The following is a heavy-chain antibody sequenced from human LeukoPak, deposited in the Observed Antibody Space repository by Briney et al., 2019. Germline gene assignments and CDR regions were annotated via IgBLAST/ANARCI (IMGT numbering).Heavy chain of an antibody. J-gene: IGHJ6*03. V-gene: IGHV1-69*05. D-gene: IGHD3-22*01. Sequence: GASVKVSCKASGGTFSSYAISWVRQAPGQGLEWMGGIIPIFGTANYAQKFQGRVTITTDESTSTAYMELSSLRSEDTAVYYCARAAAVSSGYYNYYYYYKDVWGKGTTVTVSS. CDR2: IIPIFGTA. CDR3: ARAAAVSSGYYNYYYYYKDV. CDR1: GGTFSSYA.